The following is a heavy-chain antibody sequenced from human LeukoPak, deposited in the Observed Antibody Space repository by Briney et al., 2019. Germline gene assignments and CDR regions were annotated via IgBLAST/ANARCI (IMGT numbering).Heavy chain of an antibody. CDR1: GGTFSSYA. CDR3: ARGYGGNSFPDY. D-gene: IGHD4-23*01. Sequence: SVKLSCKASGGTFSSYAISWVRQPPGQGLEWMGRIIPIFGTANYAQKFQGRVTITTDESTSTAYMELSSLRSEDTAVYYCARGYGGNSFPDYWGQGTLVTVSS. J-gene: IGHJ4*02. CDR2: IIPIFGTA. V-gene: IGHV1-69*05.